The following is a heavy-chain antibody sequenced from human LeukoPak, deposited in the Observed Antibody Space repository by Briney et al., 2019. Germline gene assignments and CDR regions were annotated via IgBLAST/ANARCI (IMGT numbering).Heavy chain of an antibody. D-gene: IGHD3-22*01. CDR3: ARVPEGNYYDSSGYVDY. CDR1: GGSISSGGYY. CDR2: IYYSGST. Sequence: PSETLSLTCTVSGGSISSGGYYWSWIRQHPGKGLEWIGYIYYSGSTYYNPSLKSRVTISVDTSKNQFSLKLSSVTAADTAVYYRARVPEGNYYDSSGYVDYWGQGTLVTVSS. J-gene: IGHJ4*02. V-gene: IGHV4-31*03.